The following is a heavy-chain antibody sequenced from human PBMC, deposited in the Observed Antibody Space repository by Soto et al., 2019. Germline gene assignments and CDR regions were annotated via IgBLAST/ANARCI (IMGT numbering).Heavy chain of an antibody. Sequence: EVQLVQAGAEVKKPGESLTISCKGSGYTFINYWISWVRQMPGKGLEWMGRIDPSQSSATYIPSFQGHVTISVDKSIANAYLHWNGLKASDTATYFFARLATSSEPDYWGQGTLVIVSS. J-gene: IGHJ4*02. CDR2: IDPSQSSA. CDR3: ARLATSSEPDY. D-gene: IGHD1-1*01. V-gene: IGHV5-10-1*03. CDR1: GYTFINYW.